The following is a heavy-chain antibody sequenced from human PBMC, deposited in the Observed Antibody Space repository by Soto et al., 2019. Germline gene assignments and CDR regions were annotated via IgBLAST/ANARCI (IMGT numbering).Heavy chain of an antibody. CDR3: ARAEYSSSSDSFGRFDP. CDR1: GGSISSGDYY. J-gene: IGHJ5*02. D-gene: IGHD6-6*01. V-gene: IGHV4-30-4*01. CDR2: IYYSGST. Sequence: SETLSLTCTVSGGSISSGDYYWSWIRQPPGKGLEWIGYIYYSGSTYYNPSLKSRVTISVDTSKNQFSLKLSSVTAADTAVYYCARAEYSSSSDSFGRFDPWGQGTLVTVYS.